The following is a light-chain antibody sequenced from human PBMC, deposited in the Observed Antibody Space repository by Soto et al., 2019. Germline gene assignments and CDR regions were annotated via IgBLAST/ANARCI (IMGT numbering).Light chain of an antibody. CDR2: EVS. V-gene: IGLV2-14*01. J-gene: IGLJ1*01. CDR3: SSYTSSSTYV. Sequence: QSALTQPASVSGSPGQSITISCTGTSSDVGGYNYVSWYQQHPGKAPKLMIYEVSNRPSGVSKRFSGSKSGNTASLTISGPQAEEEADDYCSSYTSSSTYVFGTGTRSPS. CDR1: SSDVGGYNY.